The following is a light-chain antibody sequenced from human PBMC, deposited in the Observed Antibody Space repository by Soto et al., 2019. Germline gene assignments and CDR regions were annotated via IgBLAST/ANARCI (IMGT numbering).Light chain of an antibody. Sequence: DIEMTQSPSSLSASVGDTVTITCRASQSISRSLSWYQQKAGKAPKLLIYAASTIQSGVPARFSGNGTGTDFPLTISRLQADVFVSYCYQQSDRTPVTFGQGTKVEIK. CDR3: QQSDRTPVT. J-gene: IGKJ1*01. CDR2: AAS. CDR1: QSISRS. V-gene: IGKV1-39*01.